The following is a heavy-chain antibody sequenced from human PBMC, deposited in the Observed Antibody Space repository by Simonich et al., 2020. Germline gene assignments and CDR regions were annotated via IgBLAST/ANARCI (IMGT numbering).Heavy chain of an antibody. CDR3: ARGGLGHWYFDL. J-gene: IGHJ2*01. D-gene: IGHD6-25*01. CDR1: GYTFTGEF. Sequence: QVQLVQSVAEVKKPGASVTVSCKASGYTFTGEFMHWGRQAPGQGLEWMGWSNPNSGGTNLGKKFQGRVTMTRDTSISTAYMGLSRLISDDTAVYYCARGGLGHWYFDLWGRGTLVTVSS. V-gene: IGHV1-2*02. CDR2: SNPNSGGT.